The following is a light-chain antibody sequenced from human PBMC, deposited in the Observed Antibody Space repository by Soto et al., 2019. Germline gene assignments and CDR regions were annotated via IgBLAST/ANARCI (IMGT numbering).Light chain of an antibody. J-gene: IGLJ2*01. V-gene: IGLV1-40*01. Sequence: QAVVTQPPSVSGAPGQRVTISCTGSSSNIGAGYDVHWYQQLPGTAPKLLIYGNSNRPSGVPDRFSGSKSGTSASLAITGLQAEDEADYYCQSYDSSLRSEVFGGGTTVTVL. CDR2: GNS. CDR1: SSNIGAGYD. CDR3: QSYDSSLRSEV.